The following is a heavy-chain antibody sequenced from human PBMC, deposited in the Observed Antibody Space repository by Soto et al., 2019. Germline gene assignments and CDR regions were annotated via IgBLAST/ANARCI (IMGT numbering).Heavy chain of an antibody. CDR3: ARGEDAFFYYGLDV. CDR2: IYDTGISGYTPST. J-gene: IGHJ6*02. CDR1: GGSITSSY. Sequence: ESRCRTGAVSGGSITSSYWSWIRRPPGKGLEWIAYIYDTGISGYTPSTSYNPSLKSRVTMSVDTSKSQFSLKLTSVTAADTAVYYCARGEDAFFYYGLDVWGQGIKVTVSS. V-gene: IGHV4-59*01.